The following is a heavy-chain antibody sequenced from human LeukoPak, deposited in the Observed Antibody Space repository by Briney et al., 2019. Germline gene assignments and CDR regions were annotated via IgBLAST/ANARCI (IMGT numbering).Heavy chain of an antibody. Sequence: ASVKVSCKASGGTFSSYAISWVRQAPGQGLEWMGGIIPIFGTANYAQKFQGRVTITADKSTSTAYMELSSLRSEDTAVYYCAKDSRPHYDILTGYYIGAFDIWGQGTMVTVSS. CDR3: AKDSRPHYDILTGYYIGAFDI. D-gene: IGHD3-9*01. V-gene: IGHV1-69*06. CDR1: GGTFSSYA. J-gene: IGHJ3*02. CDR2: IIPIFGTA.